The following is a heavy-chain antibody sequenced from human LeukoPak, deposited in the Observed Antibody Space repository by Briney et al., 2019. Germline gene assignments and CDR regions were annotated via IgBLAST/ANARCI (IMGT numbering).Heavy chain of an antibody. Sequence: PGESLRLSCAASGFTVSSNYMSWVRQAPGKGLEWVSVIYSGDSTYYADSVRGRFAISRDNSKNTLYLQMNSLRAEDTAVYYCARGQVLGNWGQGTLVTVSS. D-gene: IGHD2/OR15-2a*01. CDR2: IYSGDST. J-gene: IGHJ4*02. V-gene: IGHV3-53*01. CDR1: GFTVSSNY. CDR3: ARGQVLGN.